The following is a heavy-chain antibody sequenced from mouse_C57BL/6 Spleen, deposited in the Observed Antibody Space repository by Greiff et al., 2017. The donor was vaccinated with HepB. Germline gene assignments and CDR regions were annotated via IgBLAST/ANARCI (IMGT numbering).Heavy chain of an antibody. V-gene: IGHV7-3*01. CDR2: IRNKANGYTT. D-gene: IGHD2-14*01. CDR1: GFTFTDYY. J-gene: IGHJ1*03. Sequence: VQLKESGGGLVQPGGSLSLSCAASGFTFTDYYMSWVRQPPGKALEWLGFIRNKANGYTTEYSASVKGRFTISRDNSQSILYLQMNALRAEDSATYYCARLGTGLAYWYFDVWGTGTTVTVSS. CDR3: ARLGTGLAYWYFDV.